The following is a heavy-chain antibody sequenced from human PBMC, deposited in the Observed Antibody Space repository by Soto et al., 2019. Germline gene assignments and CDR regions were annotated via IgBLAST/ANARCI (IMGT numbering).Heavy chain of an antibody. CDR1: GFTFSSYG. CDR2: ISYDGSNK. CDR3: AKDAAVARYYFDY. D-gene: IGHD6-19*01. V-gene: IGHV3-30*18. Sequence: QVQLVESGGGVVQPGRSLRLSCAASGFTFSSYGMHWVRQAPGKGLEWVAVISYDGSNKYYADSVKGRFTISRDNSKNTLYLQMNSLRAEDTAVYYCAKDAAVARYYFDYWGQGTLVTVSS. J-gene: IGHJ4*02.